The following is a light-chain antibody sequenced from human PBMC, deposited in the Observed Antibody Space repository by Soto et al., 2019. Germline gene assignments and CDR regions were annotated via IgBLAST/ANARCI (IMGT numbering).Light chain of an antibody. V-gene: IGKV1-39*01. CDR3: QQDASTPFT. CDR1: QSISRY. J-gene: IGKJ3*01. Sequence: DIELTQSPSSLSASVGDRVTLSCRASQSISRYLNWYQQKPGKAPQLLIYAASSWPSGVPSRFSGSGSGTDFTLTISSLQPEDFATYYCQQDASTPFTFGPGTKVDI. CDR2: AAS.